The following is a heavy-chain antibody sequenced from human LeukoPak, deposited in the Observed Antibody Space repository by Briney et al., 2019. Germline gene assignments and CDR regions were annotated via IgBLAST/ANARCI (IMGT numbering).Heavy chain of an antibody. V-gene: IGHV3-30*18. CDR2: ISYDGSNK. J-gene: IGHJ5*02. D-gene: IGHD6-19*01. Sequence: PGGSLRLSCAASGFTFSSYGMHWVRQAPGKGLEWVAVISYDGSNKYYADSVRGRFTISRDNSKNTLYLQMNSLRAEDTAVYYCAKDLMIAVAGSSWFDPWGQGTLVTVSS. CDR3: AKDLMIAVAGSSWFDP. CDR1: GFTFSSYG.